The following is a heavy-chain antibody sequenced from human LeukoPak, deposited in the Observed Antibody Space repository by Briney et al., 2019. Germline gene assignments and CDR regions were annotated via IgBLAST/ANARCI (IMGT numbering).Heavy chain of an antibody. V-gene: IGHV1-18*01. J-gene: IGHJ5*02. D-gene: IGHD6-19*01. CDR3: ARDEAVAVPWFDP. CDR1: GYTFSNYG. CDR2: ISPYNGNT. Sequence: ASVKVSCKASGYTFSNYGISWVRQAPGQGLEWMGWISPYNGNTNYAQKLQGRVTMTTDTSTSTAYMELRSLRSDDTAVYYCARDEAVAVPWFDPWGQGTLVTVSS.